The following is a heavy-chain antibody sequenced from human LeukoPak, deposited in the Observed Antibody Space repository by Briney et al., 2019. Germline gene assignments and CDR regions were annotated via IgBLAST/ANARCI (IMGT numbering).Heavy chain of an antibody. D-gene: IGHD6-13*01. Sequence: ASVKVSCKVSGYTLTELSMHWVRQAPGKGLEWMGGFDPEDGETIYAQKFQGRVTMTEDTSTDTAYMELSSLRSEDTAVYYCATELQQLVNPLAFDCWGQGTLVTVSS. CDR2: FDPEDGET. J-gene: IGHJ4*02. CDR1: GYTLTELS. CDR3: ATELQQLVNPLAFDC. V-gene: IGHV1-24*01.